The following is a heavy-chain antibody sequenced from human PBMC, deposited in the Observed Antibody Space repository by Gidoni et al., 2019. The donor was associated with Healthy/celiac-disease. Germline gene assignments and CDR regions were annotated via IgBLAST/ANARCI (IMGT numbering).Heavy chain of an antibody. V-gene: IGHV3-30-3*01. Sequence: QVQLVESGGGVVQPGRSLRLSCAASGFTFRSYSTPWVRQASGKGLEWVAVISYDGSNKYYADSVKGRFTISRDNSKNTLYLQMNSLRAEDTAVYYCARSGSIMTSPESTSYYFDYWGQGTLVTVSS. D-gene: IGHD3-16*01. CDR1: GFTFRSYS. J-gene: IGHJ4*02. CDR3: ARSGSIMTSPESTSYYFDY. CDR2: ISYDGSNK.